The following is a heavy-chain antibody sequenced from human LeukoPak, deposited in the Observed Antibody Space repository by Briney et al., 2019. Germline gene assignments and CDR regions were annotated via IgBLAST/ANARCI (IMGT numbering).Heavy chain of an antibody. Sequence: PGASLRPSSATSGFPFSDFSMCWVRQAPGKGLEWISTTNAGGTSTYYAESVKGRFTISRDNSKNTLYLQMSSLRVEDTAVYYCAKQSYARSLGEGGPGTLVSVSS. CDR3: AKQSYARSLGE. D-gene: IGHD2-8*01. V-gene: IGHV3-23*01. J-gene: IGHJ4*02. CDR2: TNAGGTST. CDR1: GFPFSDFS.